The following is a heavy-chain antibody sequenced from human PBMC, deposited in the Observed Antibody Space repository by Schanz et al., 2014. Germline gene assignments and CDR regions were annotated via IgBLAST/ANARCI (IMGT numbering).Heavy chain of an antibody. D-gene: IGHD1-26*01. CDR3: ARGTMPGAFDI. CDR1: GGTFSTYP. Sequence: QVQLVQSGAEVKKPGSSMKVSCKASGGTFSTYPINWLRQAPGQGLEWMGRIIPILDVGNYAQQFQGRVTFTADKSTSTAYVELSSLRYEDAALYYCARGTMPGAFDIWGQGTMVTVSS. V-gene: IGHV1-69*02. CDR2: IIPILDVG. J-gene: IGHJ3*02.